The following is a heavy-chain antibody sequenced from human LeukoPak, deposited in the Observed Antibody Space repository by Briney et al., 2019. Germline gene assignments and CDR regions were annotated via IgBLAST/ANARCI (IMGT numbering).Heavy chain of an antibody. CDR3: TTHILTGDFDY. CDR1: GFTFTNAW. CDR2: AKGKTDGGTT. Sequence: GGSLRLSCAASGFTFTNAWMSSVRQAPGKGLEWVGRAKGKTDGGTTGYAAPVKGRFTISRDDSKNTMYLQMNSLKTEDTAMYYCTTHILTGDFDYWGQGTLVTVSS. J-gene: IGHJ4*02. D-gene: IGHD7-27*01. V-gene: IGHV3-15*01.